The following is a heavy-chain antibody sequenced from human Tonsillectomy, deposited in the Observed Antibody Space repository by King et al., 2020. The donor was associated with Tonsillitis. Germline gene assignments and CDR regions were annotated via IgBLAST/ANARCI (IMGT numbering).Heavy chain of an antibody. CDR1: GGSISSGGYY. CDR2: IYYSGST. J-gene: IGHJ6*02. V-gene: IGHV4-31*03. Sequence: VQLQELGPGLVKPSQTLSLTCTVSGGSISSGGYYWSWIRQHPGQGLEWIGYIYYSGSTYYNPSLKSRVTISVDTSKNQFSLKLSAVTAADTAVYYCARTKLPAKAPLYYGMDVWGQGTTVTVSS. CDR3: ARTKLPAKAPLYYGMDV. D-gene: IGHD5-24*01.